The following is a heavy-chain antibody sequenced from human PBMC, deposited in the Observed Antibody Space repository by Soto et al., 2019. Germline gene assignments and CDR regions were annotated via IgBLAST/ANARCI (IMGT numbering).Heavy chain of an antibody. D-gene: IGHD4-17*01. Sequence: PGGSLRLSCAASGFTFSSHAMHWVRQAPGKGLEWVAVISYDGRNKYYADSVKGRFTISRDNSKNMLYLQMNSLRAEDTALYHCARDLDDYGAWGMDVWGQGTTVTVSS. J-gene: IGHJ6*02. CDR2: ISYDGRNK. V-gene: IGHV3-30*04. CDR3: ARDLDDYGAWGMDV. CDR1: GFTFSSHA.